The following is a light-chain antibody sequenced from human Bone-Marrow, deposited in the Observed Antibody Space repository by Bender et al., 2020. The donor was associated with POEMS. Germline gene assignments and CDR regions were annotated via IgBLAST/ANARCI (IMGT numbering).Light chain of an antibody. CDR3: QSRDSDLYVV. Sequence: SYELTQTPSVSVSPGQTARITCSGDALSKQFAYWYQQKPGQAPVVVIYRDTERPSGIPERFSGSSSGTAVTLTISGVQAEDEADYYCQSRDSDLYVVFGRGTKLTVL. CDR2: RDT. J-gene: IGLJ2*01. CDR1: ALSKQF. V-gene: IGLV3-25*03.